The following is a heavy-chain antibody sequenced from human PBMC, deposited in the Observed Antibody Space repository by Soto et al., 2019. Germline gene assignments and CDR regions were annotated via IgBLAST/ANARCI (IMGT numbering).Heavy chain of an antibody. J-gene: IGHJ5*02. V-gene: IGHV4-30-2*01. Sequence: QLQLQESGSGLVKPSQTLSLTCAVSGGSISSGGYSWGWIRQPPGKGLEWIGYIYHSGSTDYNPSLKSRVTKSVDMSRNQFSLTLSSVTAADTAVYYCASVPGPWGQGTLVTVSS. D-gene: IGHD2-2*01. CDR1: GGSISSGGYS. CDR3: ASVPGP. CDR2: IYHSGST.